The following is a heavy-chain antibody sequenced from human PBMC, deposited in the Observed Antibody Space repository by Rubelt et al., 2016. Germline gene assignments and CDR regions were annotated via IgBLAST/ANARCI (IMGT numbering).Heavy chain of an antibody. CDR1: GGSMNGYY. V-gene: IGHV4-59*08. D-gene: IGHD4-11*01. CDR2: IFYSGSQ. J-gene: IGHJ5*02. Sequence: QVQLQESGPGLVKPSETLSLTCTVSGGSMNGYYYSWVRQPPGKGLEWIAYIFYSGSQYSNPSLKSRVTISVDTSRNQVSLNWNSVTAAATAVYYCARHATTDRSLDPWGQGTLVSVSS. CDR3: ARHATTDRSLDP.